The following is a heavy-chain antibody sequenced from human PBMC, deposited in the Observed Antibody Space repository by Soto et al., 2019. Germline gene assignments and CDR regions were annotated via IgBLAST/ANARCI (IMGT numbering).Heavy chain of an antibody. CDR2: ISGSGGST. J-gene: IGHJ4*02. V-gene: IGHV3-23*01. D-gene: IGHD1-26*01. Sequence: EVQLLESGGGLVQPGGSLRLSCAASGFTFSSYAMSWVRQAPGKGLEWVSAISGSGGSTYYADSVKGRFTISRDNSKNTLYLQMNSLRAEDTHVYYCANAPQWELFVVNIPRFDYWGQGTLVTVSS. CDR1: GFTFSSYA. CDR3: ANAPQWELFVVNIPRFDY.